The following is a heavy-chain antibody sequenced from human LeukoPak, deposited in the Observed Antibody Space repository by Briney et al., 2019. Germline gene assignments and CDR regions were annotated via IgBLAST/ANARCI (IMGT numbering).Heavy chain of an antibody. CDR1: GFTFSSSA. V-gene: IGHV3-23*01. CDR3: ASRGGQSSFDY. Sequence: GGSMRLSCGASGFTFSSSAMSWVRQAPGKGLEWVSTASGTDGRTYYADSVKGRFTISSDNSKNTLFLQMNSLGAEDTAVYYCASRGGQSSFDYWGQGTLVTVSS. CDR2: ASGTDGRT. D-gene: IGHD2-15*01. J-gene: IGHJ4*02.